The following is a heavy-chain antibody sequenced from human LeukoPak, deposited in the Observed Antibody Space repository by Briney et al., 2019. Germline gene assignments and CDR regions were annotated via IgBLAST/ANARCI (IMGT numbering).Heavy chain of an antibody. CDR2: IYYSGST. D-gene: IGHD3-10*01. Sequence: SETQSLTCTVSGGSISSSSYYWGWIRQPPGKGLEWIGSIYYSGSTYYNPSLKSRVTISVDTSKNQFSLKLSSVTAADTAVYYCARHVPLFTMVRGVMFYFDYWGQGTLVTVSS. J-gene: IGHJ4*02. V-gene: IGHV4-39*01. CDR1: GGSISSSSYY. CDR3: ARHVPLFTMVRGVMFYFDY.